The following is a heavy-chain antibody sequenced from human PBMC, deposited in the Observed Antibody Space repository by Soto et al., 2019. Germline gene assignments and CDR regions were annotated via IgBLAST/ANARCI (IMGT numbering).Heavy chain of an antibody. D-gene: IGHD3-3*01. CDR2: IIPIFGTA. CDR1: GGTFSSYA. J-gene: IGHJ6*02. CDR3: AIPTILRFLEYTSGAEYYYGMDV. V-gene: IGHV1-69*13. Sequence: ASVKVSCKASGGTFSSYAISWVRQAPGQGLEWMGGIIPIFGTANYAQKFQGRVTITADESTSTAYMELSSLRSEDTAVYYCAIPTILRFLEYTSGAEYYYGMDVWGQGTTVTVSS.